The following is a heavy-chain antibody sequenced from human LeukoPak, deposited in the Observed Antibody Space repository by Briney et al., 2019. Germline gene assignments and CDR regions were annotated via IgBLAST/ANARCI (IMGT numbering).Heavy chain of an antibody. CDR3: ARGSSTSGWFDP. CDR2: IIPIIGVA. Sequence: ASVKVSCKASGGTFSSYVITWVRQAPGQGLEWMGRIIPIIGVANYAQKFQGRVTIIADKSTSTTYMELSSLRSEDTAVYYCARGSSTSGWFDPWGQGTLVTVS. D-gene: IGHD2-2*01. V-gene: IGHV1-69*04. CDR1: GGTFSSYV. J-gene: IGHJ5*02.